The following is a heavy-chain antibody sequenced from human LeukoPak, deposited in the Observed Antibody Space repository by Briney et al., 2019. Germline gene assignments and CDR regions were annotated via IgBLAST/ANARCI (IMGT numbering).Heavy chain of an antibody. CDR1: GFTFSSYS. Sequence: PGGSLRLSCAASGFTFSSYSMNWVRQAPGKGLEWVSSISSSSSYIYYADSVKGRFTISRDNAKNSLYLQMNSLRAEDTAVYYCARARFGEPMVDYWGQGTLVTVSS. J-gene: IGHJ4*02. V-gene: IGHV3-21*01. CDR3: ARARFGEPMVDY. CDR2: ISSSSSYI. D-gene: IGHD3-10*01.